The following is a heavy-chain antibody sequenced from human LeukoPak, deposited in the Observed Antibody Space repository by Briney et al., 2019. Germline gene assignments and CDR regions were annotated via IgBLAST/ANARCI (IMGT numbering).Heavy chain of an antibody. V-gene: IGHV4-59*01. CDR1: GGSISGYY. Sequence: SETLSLTCTVSGGSISGYYWSWIRQPPGKGLEWIGYIYYSGSPNYNPSLRSRVTISVDTSKNQFSLKLSSVTAADTAVYYCARVSGKGSGSYFLDYWGQGTLVTVSS. J-gene: IGHJ4*02. CDR3: ARVSGKGSGSYFLDY. CDR2: IYYSGSP. D-gene: IGHD3-10*01.